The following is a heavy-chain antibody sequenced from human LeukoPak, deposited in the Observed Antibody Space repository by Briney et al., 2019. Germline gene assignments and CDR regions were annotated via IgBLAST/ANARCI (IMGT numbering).Heavy chain of an antibody. CDR3: ARQRRGSGMWLGYFDL. V-gene: IGHV4-59*01. Sequence: SETLSLTCTVSGRSISSYYWSWIRQPPGKGLEWIGYIYYSGSTNYIPSLKSRGTISVDTSKNQFSLKLSSVTAADTAVYYCARQRRGSGMWLGYFDLWGRGTLVTVSS. D-gene: IGHD3-10*01. CDR1: GRSISSYY. J-gene: IGHJ2*01. CDR2: IYYSGST.